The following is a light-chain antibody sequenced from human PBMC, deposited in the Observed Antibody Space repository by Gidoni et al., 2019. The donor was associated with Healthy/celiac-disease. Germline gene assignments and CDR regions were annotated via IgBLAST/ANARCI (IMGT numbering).Light chain of an antibody. CDR1: QRISSW. CDR3: QQYNSYSLT. Sequence: DIQMTQSPSTLSASVGDRVTITCRASQRISSWLDWYQQKPGKAPKLLIYKASSLESGVPSRFSGSGSGTEFTLTISSLQSDDFATYYCQQYNSYSLTFGGGTKVEIK. J-gene: IGKJ4*01. V-gene: IGKV1-5*03. CDR2: KAS.